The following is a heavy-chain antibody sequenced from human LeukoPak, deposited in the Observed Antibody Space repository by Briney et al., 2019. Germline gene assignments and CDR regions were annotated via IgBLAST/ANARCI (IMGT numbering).Heavy chain of an antibody. J-gene: IGHJ6*04. Sequence: PGGSLRLSRAASGFTFSSYEINWVPPAPGKGLGWVSYISSSGSTIYYADSVTGRFTNSRNNAKNSLYLQMNSLRAEDTCVYYCAELGITMIGGVWGKGTTVTISS. D-gene: IGHD3-10*02. CDR3: AELGITMIGGV. V-gene: IGHV3-48*03. CDR1: GFTFSSYE. CDR2: ISSSGSTI.